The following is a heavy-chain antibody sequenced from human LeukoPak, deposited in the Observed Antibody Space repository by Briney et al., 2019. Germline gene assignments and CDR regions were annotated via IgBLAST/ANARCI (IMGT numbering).Heavy chain of an antibody. CDR3: SRGILFDYYFDS. V-gene: IGHV4-34*01. Sequence: SETLSLTCAVYGVSFSGHYWSWIRQSPGKGLEWIAEIHSSGATNYNPSLKSRVTISGDTSKNQVFLRMTSVTAADTALYYCSRGILFDYYFDSWGQGTLVTVSS. CDR1: GVSFSGHY. D-gene: IGHD3-9*01. J-gene: IGHJ4*02. CDR2: IHSSGAT.